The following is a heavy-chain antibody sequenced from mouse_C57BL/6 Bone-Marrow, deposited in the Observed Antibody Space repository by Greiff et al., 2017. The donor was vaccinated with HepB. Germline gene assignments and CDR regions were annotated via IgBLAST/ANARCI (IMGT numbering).Heavy chain of an antibody. CDR1: GFSFNTYA. V-gene: IGHV10-1*01. Sequence: DVQLQESGGGLVQPKGSLKLSCAASGFSFNTYAMNWVRQAPGKGLEWVARIRSKSNNYATYYADSVKDRFTISRDDSESMLYLQMNNLKTEDTAMYYCVRRGGSSYEGYFYYFDYWGQGTTLTVSS. CDR3: VRRGGSSYEGYFYYFDY. D-gene: IGHD1-1*01. J-gene: IGHJ2*01. CDR2: IRSKSNNYAT.